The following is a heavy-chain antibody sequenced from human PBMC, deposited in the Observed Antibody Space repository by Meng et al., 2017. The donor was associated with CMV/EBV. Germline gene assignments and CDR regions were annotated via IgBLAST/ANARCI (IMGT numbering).Heavy chain of an antibody. Sequence: GESLKISCAASGFTFSSYSMNWVRQAPGKGLEWVSSISSSSSYIYYADSVKGRFTIFRDNAKNSLYLQMNSLRAEDTAVYYCARDTGSGYSSSWADYWGQGTLVTVSS. J-gene: IGHJ4*02. CDR1: GFTFSSYS. V-gene: IGHV3-21*01. CDR3: ARDTGSGYSSSWADY. D-gene: IGHD6-13*01. CDR2: ISSSSSYI.